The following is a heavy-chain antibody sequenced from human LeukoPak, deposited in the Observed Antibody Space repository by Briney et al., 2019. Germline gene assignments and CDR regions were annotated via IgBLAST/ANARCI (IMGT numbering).Heavy chain of an antibody. V-gene: IGHV4-4*07. Sequence: SETLSLTCTVSGGSISSYYCSWIRQPAGKGLEWIGRIQTSGNTNYNPSLKSRATMSVDTSKNQFSLKLTSVTAADTAVYYCASGGVAGRWPLDYWGQGTLVTVSS. D-gene: IGHD6-19*01. CDR2: IQTSGNT. CDR3: ASGGVAGRWPLDY. CDR1: GGSISSYY. J-gene: IGHJ4*02.